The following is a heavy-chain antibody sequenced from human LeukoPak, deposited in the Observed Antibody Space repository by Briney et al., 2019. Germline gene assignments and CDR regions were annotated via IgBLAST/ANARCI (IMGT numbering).Heavy chain of an antibody. D-gene: IGHD3-10*01. CDR1: GYTFTGYY. CDR3: TRDFLGGSGTFDP. V-gene: IGHV1-2*02. CDR2: INPDSGDT. Sequence: ASVKVSCKASGYTFTGYYLHWVQQAPGQGLEWMGWINPDSGDTNYLQKFQGRVTMTRDTSISTAYMELSRLSSDDTAVYYCTRDFLGGSGTFDPWGPGTLVTVSS. J-gene: IGHJ5*02.